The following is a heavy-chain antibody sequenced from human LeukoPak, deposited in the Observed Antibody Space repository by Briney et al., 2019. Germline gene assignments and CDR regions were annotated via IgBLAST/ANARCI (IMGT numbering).Heavy chain of an antibody. CDR1: GFTFSTYT. D-gene: IGHD3-22*01. CDR3: ARDYYDSSASATFDY. J-gene: IGHJ4*02. CDR2: IASDTTYM. Sequence: GGSLRLSCEASGFTFSTYTVNWVRQAPGKGLEWVSSIASDTTYMKYADSVKGRFSVSRDNAKNSVFLEMKSPRADDTAVYFCARDYYDSSASATFDYWGRGTLVTVSS. V-gene: IGHV3-21*06.